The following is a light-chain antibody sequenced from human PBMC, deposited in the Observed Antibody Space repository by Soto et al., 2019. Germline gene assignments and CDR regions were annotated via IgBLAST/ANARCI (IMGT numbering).Light chain of an antibody. Sequence: IVLTQSPGTLSFSPGERTALSCRASQTVINNQLAWYQQTPGQAPRLLIYAASSRATGIPDRFSGSGSGTDFTLTISRLEPEDFAVYYCQQYGSSSWTFGQGTKVDIK. CDR1: QTVINNQ. CDR3: QQYGSSSWT. J-gene: IGKJ1*01. CDR2: AAS. V-gene: IGKV3-20*01.